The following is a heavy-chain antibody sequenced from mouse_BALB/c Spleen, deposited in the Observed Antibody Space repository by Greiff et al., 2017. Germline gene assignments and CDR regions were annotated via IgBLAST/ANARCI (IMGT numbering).Heavy chain of an antibody. CDR3: ARHGLHAMDY. J-gene: IGHJ4*01. V-gene: IGHV5-12-1*01. Sequence: EVQLVESGGGLVKPGGSLKLSCAASGFAFSSYDMSWVRQTPEKRLEWVAYISSGGGSTYYPDTVKGRFTISRDNAKNTLYLQMSSLKSEDTAMYYCARHGLHAMDYWVKEPQSPSPQ. CDR1: GFAFSSYD. CDR2: ISSGGGST.